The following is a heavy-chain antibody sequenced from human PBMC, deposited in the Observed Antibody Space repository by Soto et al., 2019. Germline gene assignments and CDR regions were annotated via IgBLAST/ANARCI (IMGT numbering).Heavy chain of an antibody. J-gene: IGHJ6*02. CDR2: ISWNSGSI. CDR1: GFTFDDYA. V-gene: IGHV3-9*01. Sequence: PGGSLRLSCAASGFTFDDYAMHWVRQAPGKGLEWVSGISWNSGSIGYADSVKGRFTISRDNAKNSLYLQMNSLRAEDTALYYCAKDISSGGSSGFYGMEVWGQGTTVTVSS. D-gene: IGHD2-15*01. CDR3: AKDISSGGSSGFYGMEV.